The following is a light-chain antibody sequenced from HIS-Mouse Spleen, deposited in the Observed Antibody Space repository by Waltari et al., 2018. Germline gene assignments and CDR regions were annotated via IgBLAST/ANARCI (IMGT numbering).Light chain of an antibody. CDR2: EGS. Sequence: QSALTQPAPVSGSPGQSNTNSRTGTSRDVGSYTFVTWYPQPPGQAPKLMIYEGSKRPSGVSNRFSGSKSGNTASLTISGLQAEDEADYYCCSYAGSSTWVFGGGTKLTVL. V-gene: IGLV2-23*01. CDR3: CSYAGSSTWV. CDR1: SRDVGSYTF. J-gene: IGLJ3*02.